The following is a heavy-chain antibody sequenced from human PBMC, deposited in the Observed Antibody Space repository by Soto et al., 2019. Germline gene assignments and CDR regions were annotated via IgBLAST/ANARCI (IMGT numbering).Heavy chain of an antibody. Sequence: PSETLSLTCAVYGGSFSGYYWSWIRQPPGKGLEWIGEINHSGSTNYNPSLKSRVTISVDTSKNQFSLKLSSVTAADTAVYYCASTRKNIVATSDYWGQGTLVTVSS. D-gene: IGHD5-12*01. V-gene: IGHV4-34*01. CDR1: GGSFSGYY. CDR2: INHSGST. J-gene: IGHJ4*02. CDR3: ASTRKNIVATSDY.